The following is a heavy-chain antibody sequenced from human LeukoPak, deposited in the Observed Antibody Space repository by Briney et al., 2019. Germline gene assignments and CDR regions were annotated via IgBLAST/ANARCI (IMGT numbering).Heavy chain of an antibody. D-gene: IGHD3-9*01. CDR2: ISWNSGSI. V-gene: IGHV3-9*01. J-gene: IGHJ4*02. CDR3: ARGQGWLSDS. CDR1: GFTFDDYA. Sequence: PGGSLRLSCAASGFTFDDYAMHWVRQAPGKGLEWVSGISWNSGSIGYADSVKGRFTISRDNDKSSLFLQMNSLRDEDTAVYYCARGQGWLSDSWGQGIQVTVTS.